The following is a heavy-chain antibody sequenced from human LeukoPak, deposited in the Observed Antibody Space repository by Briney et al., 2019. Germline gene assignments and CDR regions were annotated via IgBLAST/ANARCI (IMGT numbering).Heavy chain of an antibody. J-gene: IGHJ3*02. CDR1: GFTFSDYY. V-gene: IGHV3-11*01. D-gene: IGHD3-22*01. CDR3: AKRGYDSSVGDAFDI. Sequence: GGSLRLSCAASGFTFSDYYMSWIRQAPGKGLEWVSYTSSSGSTIYYADSVKGRFTISRDNAKNSLYLQMNSLRAEDTAVYYCAKRGYDSSVGDAFDIWGQGTMVTVSS. CDR2: TSSSGSTI.